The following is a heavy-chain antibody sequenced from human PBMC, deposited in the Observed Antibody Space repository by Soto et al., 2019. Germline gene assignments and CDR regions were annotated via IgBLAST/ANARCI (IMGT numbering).Heavy chain of an antibody. CDR1: CYTCTIYG. Sequence: GAPVKGACKASCYTCTIYGSSWVSHARRQGENWMGCMIAYNVNTNYAQKRDGRVTMTTDTSTSTAYMELRSLRSDDTAVYYCAIDLYSSGRPCDVIYFCAQGSTVTVSS. CDR3: AIDLYSSGRPCDVIYF. V-gene: IGHV1-18*01. J-gene: IGHJ6*02. D-gene: IGHD3-22*01. CDR2: MIAYNVNT.